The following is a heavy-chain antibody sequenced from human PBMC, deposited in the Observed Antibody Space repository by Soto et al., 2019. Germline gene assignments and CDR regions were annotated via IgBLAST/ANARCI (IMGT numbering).Heavy chain of an antibody. CDR3: AKEGAMVTSWGYFDY. Sequence: VQLLESGGGLVQPGGSLRLSCAASGFTFSSYGMHWVRQAPGKGLEWVAVISYDGSNKYYADSVKGRFTISRDNSKNTLYLQMNSLRAEDTAVYYCAKEGAMVTSWGYFDYWGQGTLVTVSS. CDR1: GFTFSSYG. J-gene: IGHJ4*02. D-gene: IGHD5-18*01. V-gene: IGHV3-30*18. CDR2: ISYDGSNK.